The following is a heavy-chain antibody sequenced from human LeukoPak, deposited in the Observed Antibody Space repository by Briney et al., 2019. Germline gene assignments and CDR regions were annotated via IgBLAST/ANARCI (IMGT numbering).Heavy chain of an antibody. D-gene: IGHD1-14*01. Sequence: PGGSLRLSCAASGFTFSSYWMHWVRQVPGTGLVWVSRINNDGSSTSYADSVKGRFTISRDNAKNTLYLQMDSLRAEDTAIYYCARSNQADDYWGQGTLVTVSS. CDR1: GFTFSSYW. J-gene: IGHJ4*02. CDR2: INNDGSST. V-gene: IGHV3-74*01. CDR3: ARSNQADDY.